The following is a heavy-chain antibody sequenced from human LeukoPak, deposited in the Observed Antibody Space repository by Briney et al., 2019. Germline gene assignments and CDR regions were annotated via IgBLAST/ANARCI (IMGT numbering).Heavy chain of an antibody. CDR2: VGSKADGYAT. CDR1: GFTSSGSA. J-gene: IGHJ4*02. Sequence: GGSLKLSCAASGFTSSGSAIHWVRQPSGKGLEGVGRVGSKADGYATAYGASVKGRFTISRDDSKNTAWLQMNSLKSEDTAVYYCTDYYYDSSGYPIPAYWGQGTLVTVSS. D-gene: IGHD3-22*01. V-gene: IGHV3-73*01. CDR3: TDYYYDSSGYPIPAY.